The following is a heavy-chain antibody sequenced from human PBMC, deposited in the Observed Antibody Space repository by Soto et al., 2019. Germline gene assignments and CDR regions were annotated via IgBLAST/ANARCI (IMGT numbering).Heavy chain of an antibody. D-gene: IGHD3-16*02. V-gene: IGHV1-2*02. CDR1: GYTFTGYY. Sequence: EASVKVSCKASGYTFTGYYMHWVRQAPGQGLEWMGWINPNSGGTNYAQKFQGRVTMTRDTSISTAYMELSRLRSDDTAVYYCARARYVWGSYRYHAFDIWGQGTMVTVSS. CDR3: ARARYVWGSYRYHAFDI. CDR2: INPNSGGT. J-gene: IGHJ3*02.